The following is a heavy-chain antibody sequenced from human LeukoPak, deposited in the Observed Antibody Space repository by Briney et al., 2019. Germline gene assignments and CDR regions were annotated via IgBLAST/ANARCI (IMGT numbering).Heavy chain of an antibody. Sequence: SVKVSCKASGGTFSSYAISWVRQAPGQGLEWMGRIIPIFGTANYAQKFQGRVTITTDESTSTAYMELSSLRSEDTAVYYCARVGHYGRGFAFDIWGQGTMVTVSS. CDR2: IIPIFGTA. D-gene: IGHD4-17*01. V-gene: IGHV1-69*05. CDR3: ARVGHYGRGFAFDI. J-gene: IGHJ3*02. CDR1: GGTFSSYA.